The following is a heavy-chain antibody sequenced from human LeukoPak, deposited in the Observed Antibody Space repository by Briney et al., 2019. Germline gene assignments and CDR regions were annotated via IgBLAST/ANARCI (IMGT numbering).Heavy chain of an antibody. CDR1: GFTFRSYA. CDR3: ARSAVPAAIVLLGWFDP. Sequence: GRSLRLSCAASGFTFRSYAMRWVRQAPGKGLEWVAVISYDGSNKYYADSVKGRFTISRDNSKNTLYLQMNSLRAEDTAVYYCARSAVPAAIVLLGWFDPWGQGTLVTVSS. J-gene: IGHJ5*02. CDR2: ISYDGSNK. D-gene: IGHD2-2*02. V-gene: IGHV3-30-3*01.